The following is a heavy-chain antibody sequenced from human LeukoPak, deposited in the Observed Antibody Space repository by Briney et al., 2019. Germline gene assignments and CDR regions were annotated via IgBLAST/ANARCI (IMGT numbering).Heavy chain of an antibody. CDR2: IYPGDSDT. J-gene: IGHJ4*02. D-gene: IGHD3-22*01. Sequence: GASLQISCQGSGYSFTSYWIGWVRPLPGKGLEWMGIIYPGDSDTRYSPSFQGQVTISADKSISTAYLQWSSLKASDTAMYYCARVGYYYDSSGYYYFDYWGQGTLVTVSS. CDR1: GYSFTSYW. V-gene: IGHV5-51*01. CDR3: ARVGYYYDSSGYYYFDY.